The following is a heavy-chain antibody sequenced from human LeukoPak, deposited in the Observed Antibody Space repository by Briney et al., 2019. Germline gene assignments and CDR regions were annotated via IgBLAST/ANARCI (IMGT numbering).Heavy chain of an antibody. CDR2: IYYSGST. V-gene: IGHV4-39*07. CDR1: GGSISSSSYY. CDR3: ARDPRVVPAALYNWFDP. J-gene: IGHJ5*02. D-gene: IGHD2-2*01. Sequence: PSETLSLTCTVSGGSISSSSYYWGWIRQPPGKGLEWIGSIYYSGSTYYNPSLKSRVTLSVDTSKNQFSLKLSSVTAADTAVYYCARDPRVVPAALYNWFDPWGQGTLVTVSS.